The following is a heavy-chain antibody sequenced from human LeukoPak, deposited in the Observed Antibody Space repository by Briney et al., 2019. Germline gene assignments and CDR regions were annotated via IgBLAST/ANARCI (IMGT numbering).Heavy chain of an antibody. V-gene: IGHV4-34*01. CDR1: GGSFSGYY. CDR3: ARVSDCSGGSCYSDWFDP. CDR2: INHSGST. D-gene: IGHD2-15*01. Sequence: SETLSLTCAVYGGSFSGYYWSWIRQPPGKGLEWIGEINHSGSTYYNPSLKSRVTISVDRSKNQFSLNLSSVTAADTAVYYCARVSDCSGGSCYSDWFDPWGQGTLVTVSS. J-gene: IGHJ5*02.